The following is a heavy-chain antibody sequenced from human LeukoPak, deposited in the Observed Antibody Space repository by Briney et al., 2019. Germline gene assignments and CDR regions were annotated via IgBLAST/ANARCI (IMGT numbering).Heavy chain of an antibody. Sequence: GGSLRLSCAASGFTFSSYSMNWVRQAPGKGLEWVSYISSSSSTIYYVDSVKGRFTISRDNAKNSLYLQMNSLRAEDTAVYYCAREGGVSFDWFDPWGQGTLVTVSS. V-gene: IGHV3-48*04. CDR1: GFTFSSYS. D-gene: IGHD1-26*01. J-gene: IGHJ5*02. CDR2: ISSSSSTI. CDR3: AREGGVSFDWFDP.